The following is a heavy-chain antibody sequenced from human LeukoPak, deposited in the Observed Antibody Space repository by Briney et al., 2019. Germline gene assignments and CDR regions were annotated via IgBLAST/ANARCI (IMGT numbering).Heavy chain of an antibody. D-gene: IGHD3-16*01. CDR1: GGSVDTYY. V-gene: IGHV4-59*08. CDR3: ARHVGDYFDS. Sequence: SETLSLTCSVSGGSVDTYYWTWIRQPPGKGLDWLGHVYYTGSTNYNSSLQNRITISIDMSKNQFSLKLTSVTAADTAFYYCARHVGDYFDSWGQGTLVTVSS. J-gene: IGHJ4*02. CDR2: VYYTGST.